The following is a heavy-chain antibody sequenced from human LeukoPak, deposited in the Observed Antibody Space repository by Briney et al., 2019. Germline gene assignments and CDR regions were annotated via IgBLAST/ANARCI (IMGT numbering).Heavy chain of an antibody. J-gene: IGHJ4*02. CDR3: ARGTYDSSGYYFY. V-gene: IGHV3-7*01. CDR1: GFTFSSYW. Sequence: GGSLRLSCAASGFTFSSYWMSWVRQAPGKGLEWVANRKQDGSEKYYVDSVKGRFTISRDNAKNSLYLQMHSLRAEDTAVYYCARGTYDSSGYYFYWGQGTLVTVSS. D-gene: IGHD3-22*01. CDR2: RKQDGSEK.